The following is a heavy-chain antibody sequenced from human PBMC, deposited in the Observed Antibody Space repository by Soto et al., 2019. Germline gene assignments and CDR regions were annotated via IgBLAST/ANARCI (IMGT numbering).Heavy chain of an antibody. J-gene: IGHJ6*02. D-gene: IGHD3-16*01. CDR3: AKDISGRGSYYYYYGMDV. CDR2: ISYDGSNK. Sequence: QVQLVESGGGVVQPGRSLRLSCAASGFTFSSYGMHWVRQAPGKGLEWVAVISYDGSNKYYADSVKGRFTISRDNSKNTLYLQMNSLRPEDTALYFCAKDISGRGSYYYYYGMDVWGQGTTVTVSS. V-gene: IGHV3-30*18. CDR1: GFTFSSYG.